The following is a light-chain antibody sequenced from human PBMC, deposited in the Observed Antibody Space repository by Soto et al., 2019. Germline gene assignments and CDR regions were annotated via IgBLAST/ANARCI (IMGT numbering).Light chain of an antibody. J-gene: IGKJ1*01. Sequence: DIQITQSPSTLSASIGDTVTITCRTSQSVDTWLAWYQHKAGKAPKLLIYRASSLATGVPSRFSGSGSGTAFTLTITSLQPDDFAHYYCQQYNDYSRVFGQGTQVEIK. V-gene: IGKV1-5*03. CDR2: RAS. CDR1: QSVDTW. CDR3: QQYNDYSRV.